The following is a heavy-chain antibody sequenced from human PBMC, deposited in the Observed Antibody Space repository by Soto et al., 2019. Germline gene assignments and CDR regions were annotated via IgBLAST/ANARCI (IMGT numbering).Heavy chain of an antibody. V-gene: IGHV1-69*06. D-gene: IGHD3-22*01. CDR2: IIPIFGTA. CDR3: ARDYYDSSGYYHDAFDI. Sequence: SVKVSCKASGGTYSSYAMSWVLQAPGQVLGWMGGIIPIFGTANSAQKFQGRVTITADKSTSTAYMELSSLRSEDTAVYYCARDYYDSSGYYHDAFDIWGQGTMVTVSS. J-gene: IGHJ3*02. CDR1: GGTYSSYA.